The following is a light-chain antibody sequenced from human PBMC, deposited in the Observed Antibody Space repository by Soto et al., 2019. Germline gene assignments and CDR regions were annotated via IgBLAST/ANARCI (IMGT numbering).Light chain of an antibody. J-gene: IGKJ1*01. CDR2: DAS. CDR1: QSVSSY. Sequence: EIVLTQSPATLSLSAGERATLSCRASQSVSSYLAWYQQKPGQAPRLLIYDASNRATGIPARFSGSGSGTDFTLTLSRLEPEDLEVYYCHQRSNWPAFGQGTKVEI. CDR3: HQRSNWPA. V-gene: IGKV3-11*01.